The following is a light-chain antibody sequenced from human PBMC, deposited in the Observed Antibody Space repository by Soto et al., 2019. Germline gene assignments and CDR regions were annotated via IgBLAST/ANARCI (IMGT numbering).Light chain of an antibody. CDR1: QPVNSY. CDR3: QQYNNWPFS. Sequence: VLAQSSVTLSVSPGEGATLSGRASQPVNSYLNWYQQQPGQSPRILMSDTSHRATGIPARLSGSGSGTDFTITISGMQSEDSVVYFCQQYNNWPFSFGQGTRLEI. CDR2: DTS. V-gene: IGKV3D-15*01. J-gene: IGKJ5*01.